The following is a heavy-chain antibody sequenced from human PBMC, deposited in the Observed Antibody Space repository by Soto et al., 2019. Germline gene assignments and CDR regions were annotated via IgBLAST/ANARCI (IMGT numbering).Heavy chain of an antibody. Sequence: TLSLTCPVSGGTIRSGGYYWSWIRQHPGKGLEWIGYIYYSGSTYYNPSLKSRVTISVDTSKNQFSLKLSSVTAADTAVYYCARGSRDGYKVPFDYWGQGTLVTSPQ. J-gene: IGHJ4*02. D-gene: IGHD5-12*01. CDR2: IYYSGST. CDR3: ARGSRDGYKVPFDY. V-gene: IGHV4-31*03. CDR1: GGTIRSGGYY.